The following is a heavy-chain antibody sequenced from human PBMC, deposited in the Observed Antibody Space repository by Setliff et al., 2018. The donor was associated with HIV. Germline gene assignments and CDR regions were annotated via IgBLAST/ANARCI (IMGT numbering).Heavy chain of an antibody. J-gene: IGHJ4*02. Sequence: GGSLRLSCAASGLGISSNYMSWVRQAPGKGLEWVSIIYSGGDAYYSDSLKGRFTISRDNSRNTLYLQMSSLRADDTAVYYCARPSHSYCSNHNCYTGATIEHFDFWGQGTLVTVSS. CDR3: ARPSHSYCSNHNCYTGATIEHFDF. CDR1: GLGISSNY. D-gene: IGHD2-2*02. V-gene: IGHV3-66*02. CDR2: IYSGGDA.